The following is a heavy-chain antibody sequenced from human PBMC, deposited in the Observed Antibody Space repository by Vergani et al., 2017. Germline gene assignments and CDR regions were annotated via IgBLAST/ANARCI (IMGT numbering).Heavy chain of an antibody. CDR3: ARLRVDSSGAQGFDY. V-gene: IGHV5-10-1*03. CDR2: IDPSDSYT. J-gene: IGHJ4*02. CDR1: GYSFTSYW. Sequence: EVQLVPSGAEVKKPGESLRISCKGSGYSFTSYWISWVRQMPGKGLGWMGRIDPSDSYTNYSPSFQGHVTISADKSISTAYLQWSSLKASDTAMYYCARLRVDSSGAQGFDYWGQGTLVTVSS. D-gene: IGHD6-19*01.